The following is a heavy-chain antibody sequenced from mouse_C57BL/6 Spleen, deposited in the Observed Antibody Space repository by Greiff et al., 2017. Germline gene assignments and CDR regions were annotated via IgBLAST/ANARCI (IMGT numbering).Heavy chain of an antibody. J-gene: IGHJ2*01. V-gene: IGHV1-15*01. CDR3: TRGESYYSNYVYFDY. Sequence: QVQLQQSGAELVRPGASVTLSCKASGYTFTDYEMHWVKQTPVHGLEWIGAIDPETGGTAYNQKFKGKAILTADKSSSTAYLELRSLTSEDSAVYYCTRGESYYSNYVYFDYWGQGTTLTVSS. CDR2: IDPETGGT. D-gene: IGHD2-5*01. CDR1: GYTFTDYE.